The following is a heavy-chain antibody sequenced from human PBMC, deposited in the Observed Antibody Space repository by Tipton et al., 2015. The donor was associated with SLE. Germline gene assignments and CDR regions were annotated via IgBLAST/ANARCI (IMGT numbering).Heavy chain of an antibody. J-gene: IGHJ3*01. CDR2: INSDGSST. V-gene: IGHV3-74*01. D-gene: IGHD3-9*01. CDR1: GFTFSSYW. Sequence: SLRFSCAASGFTFSSYWMHWVRQAPGKGLVWVSRINSDGSSTSYADSVKGRFTISRDNAKNTLYLQMNTLRAEDTAVYYCAKSRGVYFGALDLWGQGTMVIVSS. CDR3: AKSRGVYFGALDL.